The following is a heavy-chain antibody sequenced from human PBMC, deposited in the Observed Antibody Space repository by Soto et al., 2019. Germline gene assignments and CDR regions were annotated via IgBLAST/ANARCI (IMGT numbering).Heavy chain of an antibody. V-gene: IGHV4-61*08. D-gene: IGHD2-8*02. CDR2: IYYSGST. Sequence: SETLSLTCAVSGGSISNGGYSWSWIRQPPGKGLEWIGYIYYSGSTNYNPSLKSRVTISVDTSKNQFSLKLSSVTAADTAVYYCARDKITGLFDYWGQGTLVTVSS. CDR1: GGSISNGGYS. CDR3: ARDKITGLFDY. J-gene: IGHJ4*02.